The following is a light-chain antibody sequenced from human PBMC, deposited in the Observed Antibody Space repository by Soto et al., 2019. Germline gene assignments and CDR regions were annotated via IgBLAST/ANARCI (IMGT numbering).Light chain of an antibody. CDR1: SSDLGGYNY. CDR2: EVS. Sequence: QSALTQPASVSGSPGQSITISCTGTSSDLGGYNYVSWYQQHPGKAPKLMIYEVSNRPPGVSNRFSGSKSGNTASLTISGLQAEDEADYYCSSYTSSSTPYVFGTGTKVTVL. J-gene: IGLJ1*01. V-gene: IGLV2-14*01. CDR3: SSYTSSSTPYV.